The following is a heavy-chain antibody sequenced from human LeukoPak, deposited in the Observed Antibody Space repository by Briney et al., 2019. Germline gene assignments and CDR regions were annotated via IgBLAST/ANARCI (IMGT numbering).Heavy chain of an antibody. Sequence: PGGSLRLSCAASGFTFSSYSMNWVRQAPGKGLEWGSYISGSSSTIYYADSVKGRFTISRDNGKNTLYLQMNSLRAEDTAVYYCARSGSYYYYGMDVWGQGTTVTVSS. CDR1: GFTFSSYS. D-gene: IGHD1-26*01. J-gene: IGHJ6*02. CDR3: ARSGSYYYYGMDV. CDR2: ISGSSSTI. V-gene: IGHV3-48*01.